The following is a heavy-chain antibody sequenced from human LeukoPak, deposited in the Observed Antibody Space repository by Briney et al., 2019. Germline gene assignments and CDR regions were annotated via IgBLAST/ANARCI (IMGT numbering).Heavy chain of an antibody. D-gene: IGHD5-12*01. J-gene: IGHJ3*01. Sequence: GASVRVSCKASGFTFTGYYVQWLRQAPGQGLEWVGWMYFNSGATRYAPKFQGRVTMTQDTSISTAYMELSSLRPDDTAMYYCAREGSSGQDWYAFDVWGQETMVTVSS. CDR1: GFTFTGYY. CDR2: MYFNSGAT. CDR3: AREGSSGQDWYAFDV. V-gene: IGHV1-2*02.